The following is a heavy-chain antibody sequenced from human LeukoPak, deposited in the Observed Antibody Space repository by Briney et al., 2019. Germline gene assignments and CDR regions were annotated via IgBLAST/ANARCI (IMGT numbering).Heavy chain of an antibody. CDR2: TYTSGST. CDR3: ASLHYYGSGSYFDY. Sequence: SETLSLTCTVSGGSISGYYWSWIRQPAGKGLEWLGRTYTSGSTNYNPSLKSRVTMSVDTSKNQFSLKLSSVTAADTAVYYCASLHYYGSGSYFDYWGQGTLVTVSS. D-gene: IGHD3-10*01. V-gene: IGHV4-4*07. CDR1: GGSISGYY. J-gene: IGHJ4*02.